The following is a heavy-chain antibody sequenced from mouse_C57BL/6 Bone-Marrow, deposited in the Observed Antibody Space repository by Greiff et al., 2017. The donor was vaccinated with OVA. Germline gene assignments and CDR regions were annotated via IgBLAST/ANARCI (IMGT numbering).Heavy chain of an antibody. Sequence: QVQLKQSGAELVRPGSSVKLSCKASGYTFTSYWMDWVKQRPGQGLEWIGNIYPSDSETHYNQKFKDKATLTVDKSSSTAYMQLSSLTSEDSAVYYCARSTHWWYFDVWGTGTTVTVSS. D-gene: IGHD2-1*01. V-gene: IGHV1-61*01. J-gene: IGHJ1*03. CDR3: ARSTHWWYFDV. CDR2: IYPSDSET. CDR1: GYTFTSYW.